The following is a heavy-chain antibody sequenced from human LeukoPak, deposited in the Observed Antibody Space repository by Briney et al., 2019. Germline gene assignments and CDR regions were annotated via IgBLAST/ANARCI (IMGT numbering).Heavy chain of an antibody. CDR1: GYTFTSYG. J-gene: IGHJ6*03. CDR3: ARDQNYDFWSGYYPYYYYYMDV. D-gene: IGHD3-3*01. Sequence: ASVKVSCKASGYTFTSYGISWVRQAPGQGLEWMGWISAYNGNTNYAQKLQGRVTMTTDTSTSTAYTELRSLRSDDTAVYYCARDQNYDFWSGYYPYYYYYMDVWGKGTTVTVSS. V-gene: IGHV1-18*01. CDR2: ISAYNGNT.